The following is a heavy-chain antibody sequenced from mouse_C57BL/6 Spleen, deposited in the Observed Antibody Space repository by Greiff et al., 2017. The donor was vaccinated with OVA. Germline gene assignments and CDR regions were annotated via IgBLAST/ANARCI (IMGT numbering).Heavy chain of an antibody. D-gene: IGHD1-1*01. J-gene: IGHJ2*01. CDR1: GYTFTDYY. V-gene: IGHV1-26*01. CDR3: ARGLRCFDY. CDR2: INPNNGGT. Sequence: VHVKQSGPELVKPGASVKISCKASGYTFTDYYMNWVKQSHGKSLEWIGDINPNNGGTSYNQKFKGKATLTVDKSSSTAYMELRSLTSEDSAVYYCARGLRCFDYWGQGTTLTVSS.